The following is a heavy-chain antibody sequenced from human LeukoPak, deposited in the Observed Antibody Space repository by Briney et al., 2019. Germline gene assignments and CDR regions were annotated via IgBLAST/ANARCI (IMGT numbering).Heavy chain of an antibody. V-gene: IGHV1-2*02. Sequence: ASVKVSCKASEYTFTGYYMHWVRQAPGQGLEWIGWINPNSGGTKYAQKFQGRVTMTSDTSISTVYMELRSLTSDDTALYYCASPDYYGPGSYQFDPWGQGTLVTLSS. D-gene: IGHD3-10*01. J-gene: IGHJ5*02. CDR1: EYTFTGYY. CDR2: INPNSGGT. CDR3: ASPDYYGPGSYQFDP.